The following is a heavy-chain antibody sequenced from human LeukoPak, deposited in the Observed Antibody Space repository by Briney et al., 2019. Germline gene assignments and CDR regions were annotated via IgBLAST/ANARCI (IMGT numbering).Heavy chain of an antibody. CDR2: ISSSSSYI. CDR1: GFTFSSYS. V-gene: IGHV3-21*01. Sequence: GGSLRLSCAASGFTFSSYSMNWVRQAPGKGLVWVSSISSSSSYIYYADSVKGRFTISRDNAKNSLYLQMNSLRAEDTAVYYCARNPTSLHFDYWGQGTLVTVSS. CDR3: ARNPTSLHFDY. D-gene: IGHD5/OR15-5a*01. J-gene: IGHJ4*02.